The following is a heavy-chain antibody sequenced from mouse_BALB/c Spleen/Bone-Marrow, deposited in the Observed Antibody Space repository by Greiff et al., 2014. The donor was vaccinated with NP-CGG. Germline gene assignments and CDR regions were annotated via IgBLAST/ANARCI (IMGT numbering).Heavy chain of an antibody. J-gene: IGHJ3*01. D-gene: IGHD1-1*01. V-gene: IGHV1S82*01. CDR1: GYSFTSYW. CDR3: ARLEGNYGSTFAY. Sequence: QVQLQQSGAELVRPGASVKLSCKASGYSFTSYWMNWVKQRPGHGLEWIGMIHPSDTETRLNQRFKDKATLTVDKSSSTAYMQLNSPTSEGSAVYHCARLEGNYGSTFAYWGQGTLVTVSA. CDR2: IHPSDTET.